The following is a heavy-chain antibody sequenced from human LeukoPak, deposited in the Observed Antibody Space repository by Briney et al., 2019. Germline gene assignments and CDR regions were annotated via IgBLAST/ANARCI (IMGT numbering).Heavy chain of an antibody. V-gene: IGHV4-61*01. CDR3: ARDQGCSGGSCYSGVWFDP. CDR1: GGSISSSSYY. CDR2: IYYSGST. J-gene: IGHJ5*02. Sequence: SETLSLTCSVSGGSISSSSYYWGWIRQPPGKGLEWIGYIYYSGSTNYNPSLKSRVTISVDTSKNQFSLKLSSVTAADTAVYYCARDQGCSGGSCYSGVWFDPWGQGTLVTVSS. D-gene: IGHD2-15*01.